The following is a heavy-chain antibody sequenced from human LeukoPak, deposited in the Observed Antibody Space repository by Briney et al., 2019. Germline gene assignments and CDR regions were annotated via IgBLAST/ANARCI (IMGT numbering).Heavy chain of an antibody. CDR2: IRRKANSYAT. Sequence: GGSLRLSCAASGFTFSGSAMHWVRQASGKGLEWVGRIRRKANSYATAYAASVKGRFTISRDDSKNTAYMQMNSLKTEDTAVYYCTREGVYSNYGGYWGQGTLVTVSS. CDR1: GFTFSGSA. J-gene: IGHJ4*02. D-gene: IGHD4-11*01. V-gene: IGHV3-73*01. CDR3: TREGVYSNYGGY.